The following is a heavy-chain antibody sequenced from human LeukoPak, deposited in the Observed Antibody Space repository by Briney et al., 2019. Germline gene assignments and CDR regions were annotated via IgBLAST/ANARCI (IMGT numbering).Heavy chain of an antibody. J-gene: IGHJ4*02. V-gene: IGHV3-23*01. CDR2: ISGSGGST. Sequence: QPGGSLRLSCAASGFTFSSYAMSWVRQAPGKGLEWVSAISGSGGSTYYADSVKGRFTISRDNSKNTLYLQMNSLRAEDTAVYYCAKDPLGCSGGSCPTYFDYWGQGTLVTVSS. CDR1: GFTFSSYA. CDR3: AKDPLGCSGGSCPTYFDY. D-gene: IGHD2-15*01.